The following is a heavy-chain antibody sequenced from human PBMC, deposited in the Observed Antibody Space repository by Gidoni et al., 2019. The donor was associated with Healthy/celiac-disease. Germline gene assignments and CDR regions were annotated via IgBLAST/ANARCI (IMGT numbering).Heavy chain of an antibody. D-gene: IGHD3-22*01. V-gene: IGHV4-39*01. CDR3: ATTPPYYYDSSGSFDI. CDR2: IYYSGST. CDR1: GGSLSSSSYY. Sequence: QLQLQESGPGLVKPSEPLPLTCTVSGGSLSSSSYYWGRLRQPPGKGREWIGSIYYSGSTYYNPSLKSRVTISVDTSKNQFSLKLGSVTAADTAVYYCATTPPYYYDSSGSFDIWGQGTMVTVSS. J-gene: IGHJ3*02.